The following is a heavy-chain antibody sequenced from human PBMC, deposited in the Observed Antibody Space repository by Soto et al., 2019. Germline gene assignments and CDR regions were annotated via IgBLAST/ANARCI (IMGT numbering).Heavy chain of an antibody. CDR2: ISYDGSNK. CDR3: ARFYGSGSYYNLGY. D-gene: IGHD3-10*01. Sequence: QVQLVQSGAEVKKPGASVKVSCKASGYTFTSYGMHWVRQAPGKGLEWVAVISYDGSNKYYADSVKGRFTISRDNSKNTLYLQMNSLRAEDTAVYYCARFYGSGSYYNLGYWGQGTLVTVSS. V-gene: IGHV3-30*03. CDR1: GYTFTSYG. J-gene: IGHJ4*02.